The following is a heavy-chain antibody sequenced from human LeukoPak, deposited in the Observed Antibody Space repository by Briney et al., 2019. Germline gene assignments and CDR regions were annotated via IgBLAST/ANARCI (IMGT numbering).Heavy chain of an antibody. J-gene: IGHJ4*02. D-gene: IGHD5-18*01. CDR3: ARVYTTMGLDY. V-gene: IGHV3-53*01. CDR1: GFTVSSNY. Sequence: PGGSLRLSCAASGFTVSSNYMSWVRQAPGKGLEWVSVIYSGGSTYYADSVKGRFTISRDNSKNTLCLQMNSLRAEDTAVYYCARVYTTMGLDYWGQGTLVTVSS. CDR2: IYSGGST.